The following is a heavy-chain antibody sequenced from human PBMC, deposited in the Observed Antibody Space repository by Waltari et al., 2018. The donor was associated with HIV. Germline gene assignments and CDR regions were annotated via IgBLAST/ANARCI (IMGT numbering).Heavy chain of an antibody. V-gene: IGHV3-53*01. Sequence: EVQLVESGGGLIQPGGSLRLSCAASGFTVGSNYMGWVRQAPGKGVGWVSVIFRGGSTYYADSVKGRFTISRDNSKTTLYLQMNSLRAEETAVYYCARDPEMATKWGYWGQGTLVTVSS. D-gene: IGHD5-12*01. CDR1: GFTVGSNY. J-gene: IGHJ4*02. CDR2: IFRGGST. CDR3: ARDPEMATKWGY.